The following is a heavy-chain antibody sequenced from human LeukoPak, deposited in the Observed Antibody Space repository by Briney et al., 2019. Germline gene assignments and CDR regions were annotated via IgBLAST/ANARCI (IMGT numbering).Heavy chain of an antibody. Sequence: PSETLSLTCTVSGGSISSSSYYWGWIRQPPGKGLEWVGSIYYSGSTYYNPSLKSRVTISVDTSKNQFSLKLNSVTAADTAVYYCARETAVGYPVPYYFDYWGQGTLVTVSS. D-gene: IGHD5-18*01. J-gene: IGHJ4*02. CDR1: GGSISSSSYY. CDR3: ARETAVGYPVPYYFDY. CDR2: IYYSGST. V-gene: IGHV4-39*07.